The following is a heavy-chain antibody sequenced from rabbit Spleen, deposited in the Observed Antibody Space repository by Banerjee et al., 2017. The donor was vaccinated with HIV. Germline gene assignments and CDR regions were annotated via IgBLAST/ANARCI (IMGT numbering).Heavy chain of an antibody. CDR1: GFSFISGYY. J-gene: IGHJ4*01. CDR3: ARLFAYAGYAGFGYATLDYFNL. D-gene: IGHD6-1*01. CDR2: INASTGKP. V-gene: IGHV1S40*01. Sequence: QSLEESGGDLVKPGTSLTLTCTASGFSFISGYYMCWVRQAPGKGLQWIACINASTGKPVYATWASGRFTISRTSSTTVTLRMTSLTAADRATYFCARLFAYAGYAGFGYATLDYFNLWGPGSLVTVS.